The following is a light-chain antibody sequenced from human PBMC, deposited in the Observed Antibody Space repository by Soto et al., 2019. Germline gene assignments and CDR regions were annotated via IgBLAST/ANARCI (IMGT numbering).Light chain of an antibody. CDR3: QTWGTGVQVV. CDR2: VNSDGSH. J-gene: IGLJ2*01. Sequence: QLVLTQSPSASASLGASVKLTCTLSSGHNNFAIAWHQQQPEKGPRFLMKVNSDGSHSKGDGIPDRFSGSSSGAERYLTISSLQSEDEGDYYCQTWGTGVQVVFGGGTKLTAL. V-gene: IGLV4-69*01. CDR1: SGHNNFA.